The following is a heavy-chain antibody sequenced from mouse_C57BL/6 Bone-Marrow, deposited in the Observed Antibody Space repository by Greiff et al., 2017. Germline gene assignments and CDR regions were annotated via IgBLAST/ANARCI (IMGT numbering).Heavy chain of an antibody. J-gene: IGHJ4*01. CDR2: IYPRSGNT. CDR1: GYTFTSYG. CDR3: AREWMDYAMDY. V-gene: IGHV1-81*01. D-gene: IGHD1-3*01. Sequence: VQVVESGAELARPGASVKLSCKASGYTFTSYGISWVKQRTGQGLEWIGEIYPRSGNTYYTEQFKGKATLPADKSSRTAYMELRSLTSEDSAVEFCAREWMDYAMDYWGQGTSVTVSS.